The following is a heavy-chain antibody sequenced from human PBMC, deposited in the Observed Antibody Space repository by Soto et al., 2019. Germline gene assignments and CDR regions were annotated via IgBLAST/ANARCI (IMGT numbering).Heavy chain of an antibody. CDR2: LPKGGNKK. Sequence: QVQVVESGGGVVQPGGSLELSGAASGFTFSTSAMPWVRQAPGKGLGWMPRLPKGGNKKYIADSLKGRFTISSDISESTLYLQMNSMRTEDTAVYYCAREEFEAGRGHFGYWGQGTLVSVSS. CDR1: GFTFSTSA. V-gene: IGHV3-30-3*01. CDR3: AREEFEAGRGHFGY. J-gene: IGHJ4*02. D-gene: IGHD6-13*01.